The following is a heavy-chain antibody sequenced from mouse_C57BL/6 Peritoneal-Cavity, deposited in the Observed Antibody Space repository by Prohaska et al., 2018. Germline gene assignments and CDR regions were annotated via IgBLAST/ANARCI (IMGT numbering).Heavy chain of an antibody. V-gene: IGHV11-2*01. CDR2: INSDGSGI. Sequence: EVQLLETGGGLVQPGGSRGLSCEGSGFTFSGFWMSWVRQTPGKTLEWIGDINSDGSGINYAPSIKDRFTIFRDNDKSTLYLQMSNVRSEETATYFCMRYGNYWYFDVWGTGTTVTVSS. D-gene: IGHD2-1*01. J-gene: IGHJ1*03. CDR3: MRYGNYWYFDV. CDR1: GFTFSGFW.